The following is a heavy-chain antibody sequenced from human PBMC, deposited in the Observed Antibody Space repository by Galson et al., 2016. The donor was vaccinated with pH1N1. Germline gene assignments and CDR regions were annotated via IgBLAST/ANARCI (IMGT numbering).Heavy chain of an antibody. Sequence: SLRLSCAASGFTFDDYGMHWVRQAPGKGLEWVSGISWNRGSIGYADSAKGRFTISRDNAKNSLYLQMNSLRAEDTALYYCAKASSWYGGPFDYWGQGTLVTVSS. CDR2: ISWNRGSI. CDR3: AKASSWYGGPFDY. V-gene: IGHV3-9*01. J-gene: IGHJ4*02. CDR1: GFTFDDYG. D-gene: IGHD6-13*01.